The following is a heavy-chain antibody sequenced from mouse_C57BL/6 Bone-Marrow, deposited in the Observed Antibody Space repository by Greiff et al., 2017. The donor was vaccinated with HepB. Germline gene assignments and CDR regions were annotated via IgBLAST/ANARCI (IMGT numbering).Heavy chain of an antibody. CDR3: ARGNYYTWFAY. CDR2: IDPEDGDT. J-gene: IGHJ3*01. Sequence: VQLQQSGAELVKPGASVKLSCTASGFNIKDYYMHWVKQRTGQGLEWIGRIDPEDGDTKYAPKFQGKATITADTSSNTAYLQLSSLTSEDTAVYYCARGNYYTWFAYWGQGTLVTVSA. CDR1: GFNIKDYY. D-gene: IGHD1-1*01. V-gene: IGHV14-2*01.